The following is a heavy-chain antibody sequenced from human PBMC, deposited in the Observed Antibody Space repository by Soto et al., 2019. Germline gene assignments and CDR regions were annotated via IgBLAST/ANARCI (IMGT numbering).Heavy chain of an antibody. CDR3: ARDKLAYCGGDCYTGMGY. D-gene: IGHD2-21*02. CDR2: IWYDGSNK. Sequence: SLRLSCAASGFTFSSYGMHWVRQAPGKGLEWVAVIWYDGSNKYYADSVKGRFTISRDNSKNTLYLQMNSLRAEDTAVYYCARDKLAYCGGDCYTGMGYWGQGTLVTVSS. CDR1: GFTFSSYG. V-gene: IGHV3-33*01. J-gene: IGHJ4*02.